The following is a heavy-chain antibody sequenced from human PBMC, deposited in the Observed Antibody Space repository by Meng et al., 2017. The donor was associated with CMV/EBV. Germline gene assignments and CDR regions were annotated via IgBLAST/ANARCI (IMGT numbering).Heavy chain of an antibody. CDR2: INRGDSVI. Sequence: GGSLRLSCSSSTFTLSNHDMNWVRQAPGKGLEWLSHINRGDSVIAYADSVRGRFTISRDIAKNSLYLQMNSLRVEDTALYYCTKDQGISGYSMYVWGQGTTVTVSS. CDR3: TKDQGISGYSMYV. D-gene: IGHD3-3*01. J-gene: IGHJ6*02. CDR1: TFTLSNHD. V-gene: IGHV3-48*03.